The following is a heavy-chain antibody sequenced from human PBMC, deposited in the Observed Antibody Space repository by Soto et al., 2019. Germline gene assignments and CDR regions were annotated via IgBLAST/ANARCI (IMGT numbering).Heavy chain of an antibody. J-gene: IGHJ6*02. Sequence: QLQLQEPGPGLLKPSETLSLTCAVSGASISNSDYYWGWIRQPPGKGLEWIGSVFYNDNTYYSPSLKSRLTISRDTSKNQFSLKLSSVTAVDTAVYFCARHQYGYGLDVWGQGTTVTVSS. CDR3: ARHQYGYGLDV. V-gene: IGHV4-39*01. CDR1: GASISNSDYY. D-gene: IGHD3-10*01. CDR2: VFYNDNT.